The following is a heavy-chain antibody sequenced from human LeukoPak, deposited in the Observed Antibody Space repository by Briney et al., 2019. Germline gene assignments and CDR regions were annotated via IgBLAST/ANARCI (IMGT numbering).Heavy chain of an antibody. J-gene: IGHJ4*02. CDR2: ISSSGNTI. Sequence: KPGGSLRLSCAASGFIFSDDYMSWIRQAPGKGLEWTSYISSSGNTIYYADSVKGRFTIARDNAKNSLYLQMNNLRAEDTAVYYCAKSPGGAGDFWGQGTLVTVSS. V-gene: IGHV3-11*01. CDR1: GFIFSDDY. CDR3: AKSPGGAGDF. D-gene: IGHD3-10*01.